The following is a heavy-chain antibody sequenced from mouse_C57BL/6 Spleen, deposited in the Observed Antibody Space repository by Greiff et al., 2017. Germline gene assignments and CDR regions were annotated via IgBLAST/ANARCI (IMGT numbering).Heavy chain of an antibody. CDR3: ARRAYYYGSSHYYAMDY. D-gene: IGHD1-1*01. CDR1: GFNIKDYY. Sequence: EVQLQQSGAELVKPGASVKLSCTASGFNIKDYYMNWVKQRTEQGLEWIGRIDPEDGETKYAPKFKGKAAITADPSSNTAYLKLSSLTSEDTAVYYCARRAYYYGSSHYYAMDYWGQGTSVTVSS. CDR2: IDPEDGET. V-gene: IGHV14-2*01. J-gene: IGHJ4*01.